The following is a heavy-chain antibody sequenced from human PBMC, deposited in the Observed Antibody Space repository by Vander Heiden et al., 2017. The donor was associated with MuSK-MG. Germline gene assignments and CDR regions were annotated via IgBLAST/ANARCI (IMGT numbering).Heavy chain of an antibody. CDR3: ASRPNDHYCSGGSC. D-gene: IGHD2-15*01. CDR1: GFTFSSYA. CDR2: ISYDGSNK. Sequence: QVQLVDSGGGVVQPGRSLRLSCAASGFTFSSYAMHWVRQAPGKGLEWVAVISYDGSNKYYADSVKGRFTISRDNSKNTLYLQMNSLRAEDTAVYYCASRPNDHYCSGGSCWGQGTLVTVSS. V-gene: IGHV3-30*04. J-gene: IGHJ4*02.